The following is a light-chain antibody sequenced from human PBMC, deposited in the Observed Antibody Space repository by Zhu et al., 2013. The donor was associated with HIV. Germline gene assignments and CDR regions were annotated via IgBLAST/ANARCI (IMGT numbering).Light chain of an antibody. CDR3: QQYGSSLWT. Sequence: IVLTQSPGTLSLSAGERATLSCRASQSVGNNYLAWYQQKPGQAPRLLIYDASNRATDIPDRFSGSGSGRDFTLFISKLEPEDFAVYYCQQYGSSLWTFGQGTTVEI. V-gene: IGKV3-20*01. J-gene: IGKJ1*01. CDR2: DAS. CDR1: QSVGNNY.